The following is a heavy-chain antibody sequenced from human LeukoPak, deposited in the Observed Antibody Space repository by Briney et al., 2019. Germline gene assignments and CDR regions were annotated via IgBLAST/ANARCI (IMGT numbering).Heavy chain of an antibody. V-gene: IGHV5-51*01. Sequence: GESLKISCKGSGYRFSSYWIGWVRQMPGKGLEWMGIIYPGDSETRYSPSFQGQVTISADKSISTACLQWSSLKASDTAMYYCVRALGYCSSGSCYYYDYWAREPWSPSPQ. CDR1: GYRFSSYW. D-gene: IGHD2-15*01. CDR3: VRALGYCSSGSCYYYDY. CDR2: IYPGDSET. J-gene: IGHJ4*02.